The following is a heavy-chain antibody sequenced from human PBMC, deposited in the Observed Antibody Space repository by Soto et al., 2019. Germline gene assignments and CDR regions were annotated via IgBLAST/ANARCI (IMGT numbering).Heavy chain of an antibody. V-gene: IGHV1-3*01. CDR2: INAGNGNT. D-gene: IGHD6-25*01. CDR3: ASPSGSFDY. Sequence: QVQLVQSGAEVKKPGASVKVSCKASGYTFTSYAMNWVRQAPGQRLEWMGWINAGNGNTKYSQKFHGRVTITRDTSASTAYMELSSLRSEDTAVYYCASPSGSFDYWGQGTLVTVSS. J-gene: IGHJ4*02. CDR1: GYTFTSYA.